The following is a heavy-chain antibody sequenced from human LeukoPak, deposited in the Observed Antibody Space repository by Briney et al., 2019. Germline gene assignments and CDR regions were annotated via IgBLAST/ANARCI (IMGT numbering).Heavy chain of an antibody. J-gene: IGHJ4*02. CDR2: INHSGST. CDR1: GGSFSGYY. D-gene: IGHD6-6*01. CDR3: ARGVKYSSSSLNY. Sequence: PSETLSLTCAVYGGSFSGYYWGWIRQPPGKGLEWIGEINHSGSTNYNPSLKSRVTISVDTSKNQFSLKLSSVTAADTAVYYCARGVKYSSSSLNYWGQGTLVTVSS. V-gene: IGHV4-34*01.